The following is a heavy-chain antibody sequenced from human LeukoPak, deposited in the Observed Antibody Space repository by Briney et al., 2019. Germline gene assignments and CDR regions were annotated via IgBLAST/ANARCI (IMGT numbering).Heavy chain of an antibody. CDR2: IAHDGTT. D-gene: IGHD1-26*01. CDR3: TREDRPYCPFAY. V-gene: IGHV4-4*02. J-gene: IGHJ4*02. CDR1: NGSIESTND. Sequence: SDTLSLTCGVSNGSIESTNDRGWVRQASGKGLEWIGEIAHDGTTNYNPSLRSRVAMSFDRANNQFSLSLTSVTAADTAVYYCTREDRPYCPFAYWGQGVLVTVSS.